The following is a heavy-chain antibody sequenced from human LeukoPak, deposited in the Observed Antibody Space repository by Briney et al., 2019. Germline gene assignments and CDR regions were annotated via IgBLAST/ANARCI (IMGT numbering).Heavy chain of an antibody. J-gene: IGHJ4*02. Sequence: PGGSLRLSCAASGFTFSSYAMSWVRQAPGKGLEWVSAIYGSGGSTYYADSVKGPFTISRDNSKNTLYLQMNSLRAEDTAVYYCAKSVGGITMIVVVIPYFDYWGEGAQVTVSS. D-gene: IGHD3-22*01. CDR2: IYGSGGST. CDR1: GFTFSSYA. V-gene: IGHV3-23*01. CDR3: AKSVGGITMIVVVIPYFDY.